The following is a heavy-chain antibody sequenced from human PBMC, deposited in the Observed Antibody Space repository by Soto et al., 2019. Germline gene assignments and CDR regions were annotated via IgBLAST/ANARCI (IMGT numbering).Heavy chain of an antibody. J-gene: IGHJ4*02. CDR3: AKDLPASSGLGQETDY. Sequence: GGSLRLSCAASGFTFSSYAMSWVRQAPGKGLEWVSAISGSGGSTYYADSVKGRFTISRDNSKNTLYLQMNSLRAEDTAVYYCAKDLPASSGLGQETDYWGQGTLVTVSS. CDR2: ISGSGGST. D-gene: IGHD3-22*01. CDR1: GFTFSSYA. V-gene: IGHV3-23*01.